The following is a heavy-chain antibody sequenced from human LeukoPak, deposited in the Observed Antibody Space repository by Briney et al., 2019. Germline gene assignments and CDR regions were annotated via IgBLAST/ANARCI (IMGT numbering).Heavy chain of an antibody. J-gene: IGHJ4*02. V-gene: IGHV4-59*01. CDR3: ARVGVDYSGNIIKYFFDY. D-gene: IGHD4-23*01. CDR2: IYYSGSA. Sequence: PSETLSLTCTVSGGSISSYQWSWIRQPPGKELEWIGNIYYSGSANYNPSLKSRVIISVDTSTNRFSLKLSPVTAADTAVYYCARVGVDYSGNIIKYFFDYWGPGTLVTVSS. CDR1: GGSISSYQ.